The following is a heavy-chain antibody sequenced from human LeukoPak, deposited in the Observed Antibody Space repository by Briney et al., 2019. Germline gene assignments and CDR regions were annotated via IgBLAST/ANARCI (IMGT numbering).Heavy chain of an antibody. Sequence: GGSLRLSCAASGFTFSIYGMHWVRQAPGKGLEWVAFIRYDGNERYYADSVKGRFTISRDNSKNTLYLQMNSRRAEDTAVYYCGKDYSSGWEIDYWGQGTLVTVSS. CDR3: GKDYSSGWEIDY. CDR2: IRYDGNER. CDR1: GFTFSIYG. V-gene: IGHV3-30*02. D-gene: IGHD6-19*01. J-gene: IGHJ4*02.